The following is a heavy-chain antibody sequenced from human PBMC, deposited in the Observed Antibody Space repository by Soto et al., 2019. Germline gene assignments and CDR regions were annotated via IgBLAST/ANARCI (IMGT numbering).Heavy chain of an antibody. CDR3: ARQLIQLSANWFDP. D-gene: IGHD5-18*01. CDR1: GGSISSGDYY. J-gene: IGHJ5*02. CDR2: IYYSGRT. Sequence: QVQLQESGPGLVKPSQTLSLTCTVSGGSISSGDYYWSWIRQPPGKGMEWIGYIYYSGRTDYHPSLKSRVTIAVDTAKNQFSLKLSSVTAADTAVYYCARQLIQLSANWFDPLGQGTLVTVSS. V-gene: IGHV4-30-4*01.